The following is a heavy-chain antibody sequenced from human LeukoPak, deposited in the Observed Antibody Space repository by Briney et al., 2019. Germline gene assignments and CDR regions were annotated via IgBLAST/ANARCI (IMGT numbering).Heavy chain of an antibody. CDR2: ISYDGSNK. Sequence: QPGGSLRLSCAASGFTFSSYGMHWVRQAPGKGLEWVAVISYDGSNKYYADSVKGRFTISRDNAKNFLYLQMNSLRAEDTAVYYCARTYYDILTGYNPYSDYWGQGILVTVSS. V-gene: IGHV3-30*03. D-gene: IGHD3-9*01. J-gene: IGHJ4*02. CDR3: ARTYYDILTGYNPYSDY. CDR1: GFTFSSYG.